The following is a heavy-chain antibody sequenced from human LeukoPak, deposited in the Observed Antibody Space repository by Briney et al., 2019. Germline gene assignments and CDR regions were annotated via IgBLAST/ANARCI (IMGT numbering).Heavy chain of an antibody. CDR3: ARDPYYYDSSGYYYVRPYYFDY. CDR2: IIPILGIA. V-gene: IGHV1-69*04. D-gene: IGHD3-22*01. Sequence: SVKVSCKASGGTFSSYAISWVRQAPGQGLEWMGRIIPILGIADYAQRFQGRVTITADKSTSTAYMELSSLRSEDTAVYYCARDPYYYDSSGYYYVRPYYFDYWGQGTLVTVSS. J-gene: IGHJ4*02. CDR1: GGTFSSYA.